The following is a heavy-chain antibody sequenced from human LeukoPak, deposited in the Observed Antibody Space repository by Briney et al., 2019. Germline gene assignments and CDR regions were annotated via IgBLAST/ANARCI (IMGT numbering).Heavy chain of an antibody. CDR1: GFAFSSYS. CDR2: ISSSSSYI. Sequence: GGSLRLSCAASGFAFSSYSTNWVRQAPGKGLEWVSSISSSSSYIYYADSVKGRFTISRDNAKNSLCLQMNSLRAEDTAVYYCARARGYGDYAPDYWGQGTLVTVSS. V-gene: IGHV3-21*01. CDR3: ARARGYGDYAPDY. J-gene: IGHJ4*02. D-gene: IGHD4-17*01.